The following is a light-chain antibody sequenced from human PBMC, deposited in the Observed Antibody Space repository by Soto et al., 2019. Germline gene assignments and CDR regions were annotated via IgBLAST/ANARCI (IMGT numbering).Light chain of an antibody. CDR1: QSVSSN. Sequence: EIVLTQSPGTLSLSPGERATLSCRASQSVSSNLAWYQQKPGQAPRLLIYGASTRATGIPDRFSGSGSGTDFTLTITSQQSEDFAAYYCQQYNTWRSITFGQGTRLEIK. CDR3: QQYNTWRSIT. CDR2: GAS. J-gene: IGKJ5*01. V-gene: IGKV3-15*01.